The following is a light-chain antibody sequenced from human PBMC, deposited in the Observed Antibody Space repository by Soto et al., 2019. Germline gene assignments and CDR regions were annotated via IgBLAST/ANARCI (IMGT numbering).Light chain of an antibody. CDR2: DVS. Sequence: QSSLTQPASVSGSPGQSITISCTGTSSDIGSYNYVSWYQHHPGRVPQLLIYDVSYRPSGISNRFSGSKSGNTASLTISGLHAEDEADYYCSSCTSSSTIFGGGTKLTVL. CDR1: SSDIGSYNY. V-gene: IGLV2-14*03. CDR3: SSCTSSSTI. J-gene: IGLJ2*01.